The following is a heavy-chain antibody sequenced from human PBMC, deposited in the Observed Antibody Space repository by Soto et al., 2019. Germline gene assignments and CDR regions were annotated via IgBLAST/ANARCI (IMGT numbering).Heavy chain of an antibody. CDR2: TYYRSKWYN. D-gene: IGHD1-20*01. CDR3: ARDSEITGNFDY. J-gene: IGHJ4*02. V-gene: IGHV6-1*01. Sequence: SQTLSLTCAISGDSVSSNSAAWNWIRKSQSRGLEGLGRTYYRSKWYNDYAVSVKSRITINTDTSKNQFSLQLNSVTTDDTAVYYCARDSEITGNFDYWGQGPLVTVSS. CDR1: GDSVSSNSAA.